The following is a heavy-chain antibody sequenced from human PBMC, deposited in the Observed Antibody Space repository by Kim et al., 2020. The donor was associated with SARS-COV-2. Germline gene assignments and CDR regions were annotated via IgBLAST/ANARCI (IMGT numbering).Heavy chain of an antibody. Sequence: SETLSLTCTVSGGSISSYYWSWIRQPPGKGLEWIGYIYYSGSTNYNPSLKSRVTISVDTSKNQFSLKLSSVTAADTAVYYCAREPYYYDSSGYYHGQAYYFDYWGQGTLVTVSS. CDR1: GGSISSYY. CDR3: AREPYYYDSSGYYHGQAYYFDY. J-gene: IGHJ4*02. CDR2: IYYSGST. D-gene: IGHD3-22*01. V-gene: IGHV4-59*01.